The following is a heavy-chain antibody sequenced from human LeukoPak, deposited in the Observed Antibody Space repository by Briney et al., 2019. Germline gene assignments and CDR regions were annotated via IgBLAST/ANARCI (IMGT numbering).Heavy chain of an antibody. Sequence: SETLSLTCTVSGGSISNYYWSWIRQPPGKGLEWIGYIYYSGSTNYNPSLKSRVTISVDTSKNQFSLKLSSVTAADTAVYYCARGRMVATDLDYWGQGTLVTVSS. J-gene: IGHJ4*02. CDR3: ARGRMVATDLDY. CDR2: IYYSGST. D-gene: IGHD5-12*01. V-gene: IGHV4-59*01. CDR1: GGSISNYY.